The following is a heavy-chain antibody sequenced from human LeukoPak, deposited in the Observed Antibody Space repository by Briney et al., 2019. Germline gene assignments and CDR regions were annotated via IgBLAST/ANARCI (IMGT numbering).Heavy chain of an antibody. CDR1: GFTFDDYA. CDR3: AKDISSISWYYFDY. Sequence: GGSLRLSCAASGFTFDDYAMHWVRHAPGKGLEGVSGISWNSGSIGYADSVKGRFTISRDNAKNSLYLQMNSLRAEDTALYYCAKDISSISWYYFDYWGQGTLVTVSS. D-gene: IGHD6-13*01. V-gene: IGHV3-9*01. CDR2: ISWNSGSI. J-gene: IGHJ4*02.